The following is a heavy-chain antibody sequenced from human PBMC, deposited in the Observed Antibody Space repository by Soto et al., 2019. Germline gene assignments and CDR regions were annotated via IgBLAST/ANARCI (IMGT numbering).Heavy chain of an antibody. Sequence: SETLSLTCTVSGGSISSGGYYWSWVRQHPGKGLEWIGYIYYSGSTYYNPSLKSRVTISVDTSKNQFSLKLSSVTAADTAVYYCARAPSFTIFGVVIIEAPDYWGQGTLVTVSS. CDR2: IYYSGST. D-gene: IGHD3-3*01. J-gene: IGHJ4*02. CDR3: ARAPSFTIFGVVIIEAPDY. CDR1: GGSISSGGYY. V-gene: IGHV4-30-4*08.